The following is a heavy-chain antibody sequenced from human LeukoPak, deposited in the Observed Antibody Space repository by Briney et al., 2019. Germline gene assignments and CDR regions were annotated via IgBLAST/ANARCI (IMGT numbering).Heavy chain of an antibody. Sequence: SCKASGFTFSSYSMDWVRQAPGKGLEWVSSISSSSRYIHYADSVKGRFTISRDNAKNSLYLQMNSLRAEDTAVYYCAREGVIEDYYYYYMDVWGKGTTVTVSS. CDR1: GFTFSSYS. D-gene: IGHD2-21*01. V-gene: IGHV3-21*01. J-gene: IGHJ6*03. CDR3: AREGVIEDYYYYYMDV. CDR2: ISSSSRYI.